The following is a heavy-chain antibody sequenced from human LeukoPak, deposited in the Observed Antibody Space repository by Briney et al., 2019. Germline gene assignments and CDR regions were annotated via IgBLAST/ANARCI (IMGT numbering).Heavy chain of an antibody. CDR3: ARRFYYDGSGYLE. J-gene: IGHJ1*01. CDR1: GDSISRSDSY. Sequence: SETLSLTCSVSGDSISRSDSYWDWIRQPPGKGLEWIGTIYYSGRTYYSPSLNSRVTMSVDTSNNQFSLNLRSVTAADTAVYYCARRFYYDGSGYLEWGRGTLLSVSS. V-gene: IGHV4-39*01. CDR2: IYYSGRT. D-gene: IGHD3-22*01.